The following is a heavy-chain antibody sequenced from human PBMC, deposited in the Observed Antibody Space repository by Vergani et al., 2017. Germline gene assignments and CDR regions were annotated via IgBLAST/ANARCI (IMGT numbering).Heavy chain of an antibody. D-gene: IGHD3/OR15-3a*01. CDR2: MNPKSGNT. CDR1: GYNFTSFD. J-gene: IGHJ5*02. CDR3: ARGVLDSKYRHNWFGP. Sequence: QEQLVQSGAEVRKPGASVKVSCKASGYNFTSFDINWVRLATGQGLEWMGWMNPKSGNTAYAAKFQGRSTMTRDSSTDTAYMEMKSLRSEDTAIYFCARGVLDSKYRHNWFGPWVQGTVVTVSS. V-gene: IGHV1-8*01.